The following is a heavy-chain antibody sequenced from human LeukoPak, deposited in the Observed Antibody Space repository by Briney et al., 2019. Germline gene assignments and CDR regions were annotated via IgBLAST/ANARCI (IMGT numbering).Heavy chain of an antibody. CDR1: GFTFSSYE. CDR2: SSGSTI. J-gene: IGHJ4*02. D-gene: IGHD3-22*01. CDR3: TTEDDSSGYYYVGRLGY. Sequence: GGSLRLSCAASGFTFSSYEMNWVRQAPGKGLEWVSYSSGSTIYYADSVKGRFTISRDNAKNSLYLQMNSLKTEDTAVYYCTTEDDSSGYYYVGRLGYWGQGTLVTVSS. V-gene: IGHV3-48*03.